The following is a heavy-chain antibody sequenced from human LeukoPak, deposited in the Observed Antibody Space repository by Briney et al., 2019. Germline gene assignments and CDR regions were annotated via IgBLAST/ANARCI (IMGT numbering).Heavy chain of an antibody. D-gene: IGHD2-8*02. CDR3: AREYGWDAFDI. V-gene: IGHV3-64*01. CDR2: ISSNGGST. CDR1: GFTFSSYA. Sequence: GSLRLSCAASGFTFSSYAMHWVRQAPGKGLEYVSAISSNGGSTYYANSVKGRFTISRDNSKNTLYLQMGSLRAEDMAVYYCAREYGWDAFDIWGQGTMVTVSS. J-gene: IGHJ3*02.